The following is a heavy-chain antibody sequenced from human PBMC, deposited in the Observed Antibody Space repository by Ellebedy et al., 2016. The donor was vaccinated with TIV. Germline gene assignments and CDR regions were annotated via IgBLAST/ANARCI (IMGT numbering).Heavy chain of an antibody. CDR1: GFTFSSFA. CDR3: AKDLGRWLQYFDS. V-gene: IGHV3-30*18. CDR2: LLYDGNDE. J-gene: IGHJ4*02. D-gene: IGHD5-24*01. Sequence: GGSLRLSCAASGFTFSSFAMHWVRQAPGKGLEWVAGLLYDGNDEYYADSVKGRFTISRDSSKSTLYLQMNSLRTEDTAVYYCAKDLGRWLQYFDSWGQGTLVTVSS.